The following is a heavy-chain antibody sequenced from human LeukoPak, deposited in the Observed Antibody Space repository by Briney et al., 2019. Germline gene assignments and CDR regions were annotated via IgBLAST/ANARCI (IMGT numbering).Heavy chain of an antibody. D-gene: IGHD2-2*01. J-gene: IGHJ5*02. V-gene: IGHV3-48*02. CDR2: ISSSSSTI. CDR3: ARDIELGYCSSTSCYFSFDP. CDR1: GFTFSSYS. Sequence: PGRSLRLSCAASGFTFSSYSMNWVRQAPGKGLEWVSYISSSSSTIYYADSVKGRFTISRDNAKNSLYLQMNSLRDEDTAVYYCARDIELGYCSSTSCYFSFDPWGQGTLVTVSS.